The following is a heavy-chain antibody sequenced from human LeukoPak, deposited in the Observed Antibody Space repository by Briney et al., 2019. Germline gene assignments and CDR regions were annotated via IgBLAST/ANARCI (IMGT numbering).Heavy chain of an antibody. CDR3: ARYCSGDNCYSAFDY. Sequence: PGGSLRLSCAASGFTFSGYWMTWVRQAPGKGLEWVANIKQDGSTKYYVDSVKGRFTISRDNANNSLYLQMNSLRAEDTAVYYCARYCSGDNCYSAFDYWGQGTLVTVSS. CDR1: GFTFSGYW. CDR2: IKQDGSTK. J-gene: IGHJ4*02. D-gene: IGHD2-15*01. V-gene: IGHV3-7*01.